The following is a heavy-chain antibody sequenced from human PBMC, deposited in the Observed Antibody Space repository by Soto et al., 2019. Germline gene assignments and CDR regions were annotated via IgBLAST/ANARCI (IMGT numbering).Heavy chain of an antibody. Sequence: GASVKVSCKVSGYTLTELSMHWVRQAPGKGLEWMGGFDPEDGETIYAQKFQGRVTMTEDTSTDTAYMELSSLRSEDTAVYYCATIVARSTRLLYYYYGMDVWGQGTTVTVSS. CDR3: ATIVARSTRLLYYYYGMDV. V-gene: IGHV1-24*01. J-gene: IGHJ6*02. D-gene: IGHD2-2*01. CDR2: FDPEDGET. CDR1: GYTLTELS.